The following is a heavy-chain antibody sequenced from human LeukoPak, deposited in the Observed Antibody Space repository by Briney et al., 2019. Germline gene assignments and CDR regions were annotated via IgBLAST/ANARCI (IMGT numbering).Heavy chain of an antibody. CDR3: ASGTTMVQGVIFAY. V-gene: IGHV3-53*01. J-gene: IGHJ4*02. D-gene: IGHD3-10*01. Sequence: GGSLTLSCAASGFTVSSNYMSWVRQAPGEGLGWVSVLYSDGSTYYADSVKGRFTISRDNSKNTLYLQMHSLRADDTAVYYCASGTTMVQGVIFAYWGQGTLVTVSS. CDR2: LYSDGST. CDR1: GFTVSSNY.